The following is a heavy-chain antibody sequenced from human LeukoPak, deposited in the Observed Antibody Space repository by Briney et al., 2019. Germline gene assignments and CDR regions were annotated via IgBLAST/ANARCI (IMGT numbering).Heavy chain of an antibody. Sequence: ASVKVSCKASGYTFTGYYIHWVRQAPGQGLEWMGRINPDSGGTNFAQKFQGRVTMTRDPSIGTAYMDLSGLRPDDTAVYYCAREGSGYTYGRGSYFDYWGHGILVTVSS. CDR2: INPDSGGT. CDR3: AREGSGYTYGRGSYFDY. D-gene: IGHD5-18*01. CDR1: GYTFTGYY. J-gene: IGHJ4*01. V-gene: IGHV1-2*06.